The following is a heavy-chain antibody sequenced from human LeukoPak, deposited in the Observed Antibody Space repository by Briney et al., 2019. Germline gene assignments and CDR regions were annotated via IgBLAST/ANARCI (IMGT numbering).Heavy chain of an antibody. CDR3: TTTIAAAGTTDY. V-gene: IGHV3-15*01. Sequence: PGGSLRLSCAASGFTFSNAWMSWVRQAPGKGLEWVGRIKSKTDGGTTDYAAPVKDRFTTSRDDSKNTLYLQMNSLKTEDTAVYYCTTTIAAAGTTDYWGQGTLVTVSS. CDR2: IKSKTDGGTT. D-gene: IGHD6-13*01. CDR1: GFTFSNAW. J-gene: IGHJ4*02.